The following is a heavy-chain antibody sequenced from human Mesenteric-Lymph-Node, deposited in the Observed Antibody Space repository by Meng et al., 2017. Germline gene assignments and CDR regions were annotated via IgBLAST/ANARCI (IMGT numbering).Heavy chain of an antibody. CDR3: GSFKYTSGFYGPAY. Sequence: QVQLVQSGSELKKPGASVKVSCKASGCTFTRYPMNWVRQAPGQGLEWMGWISPNTGNPTYAQSFTGRFVFTVDNSASTAYLQISSLKAEDTAVYYCGSFKYTSGFYGPAYWGQGALVTVSS. J-gene: IGHJ4*02. D-gene: IGHD6-19*01. V-gene: IGHV7-4-1*02. CDR1: GCTFTRYP. CDR2: ISPNTGNP.